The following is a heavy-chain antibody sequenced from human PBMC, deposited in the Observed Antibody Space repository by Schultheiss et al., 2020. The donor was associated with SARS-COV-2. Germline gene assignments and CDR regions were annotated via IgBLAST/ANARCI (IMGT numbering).Heavy chain of an antibody. Sequence: SETLSLTCAVYGGSFSGYYWSWIRQPPGKGLEWIGEINHSGSTNYNPSLKSRVTISVDTSKNQFSLKLSSVTAADTAVYYCARVATPGWWFDPWGQGTLVTVSS. CDR2: INHSGST. J-gene: IGHJ5*02. D-gene: IGHD5-12*01. CDR3: ARVATPGWWFDP. CDR1: GGSFSGYY. V-gene: IGHV4-34*01.